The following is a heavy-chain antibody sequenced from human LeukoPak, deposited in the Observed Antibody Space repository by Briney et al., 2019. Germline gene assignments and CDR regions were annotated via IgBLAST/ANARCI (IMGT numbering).Heavy chain of an antibody. D-gene: IGHD2-15*01. V-gene: IGHV1-18*01. CDR3: ARDVILGYCSGGSCYGIDY. Sequence: ASVKLSRKSSGYSFTSYGISWVRQAPGQGLEWMGWISAYNGNTNYAHKLQGRVTMTTDTSTSTAYMELRSLRSDDTAVYYCARDVILGYCSGGSCYGIDYWGQGTLVTVSS. CDR1: GYSFTSYG. CDR2: ISAYNGNT. J-gene: IGHJ4*02.